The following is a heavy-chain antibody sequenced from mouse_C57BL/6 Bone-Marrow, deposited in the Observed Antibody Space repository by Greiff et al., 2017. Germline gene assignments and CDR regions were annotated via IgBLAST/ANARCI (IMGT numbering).Heavy chain of an antibody. J-gene: IGHJ2*01. CDR1: GFTFTDYY. Sequence: EVQLVESGGGLVQPGGSLSLSCAASGFTFTDYYMSWVRQPPGKALEWLGFIRNKANGYTTEYSASVKGRFTISRDNSQSILYLQMNALRAEDSATYYCARREAYYSNYYFDYWGQGTTLTVSS. D-gene: IGHD2-5*01. CDR2: IRNKANGYTT. CDR3: ARREAYYSNYYFDY. V-gene: IGHV7-3*01.